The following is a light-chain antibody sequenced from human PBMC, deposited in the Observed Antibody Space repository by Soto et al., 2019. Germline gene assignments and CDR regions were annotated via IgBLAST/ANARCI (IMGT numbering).Light chain of an antibody. Sequence: QSALTQPPSASGSPGQSVTISCTGTSSDVGDYNYVSWYQQHPGKAPKLMIYEVSKRPSGVPDRFSGSKSGNTASLTVSGLQAEDEADYYRSSYGGRILYVFGTGTKVTVL. CDR3: SSYGGRILYV. CDR1: SSDVGDYNY. CDR2: EVS. J-gene: IGLJ1*01. V-gene: IGLV2-8*01.